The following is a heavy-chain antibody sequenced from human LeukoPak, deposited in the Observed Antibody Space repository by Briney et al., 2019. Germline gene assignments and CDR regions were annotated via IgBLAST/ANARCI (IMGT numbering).Heavy chain of an antibody. D-gene: IGHD1-1*01. Sequence: GGSLRLSCAASGFTFSVYPMNWVRQAPGKGLEWLSNIRDSGAEMYYADSVKGRFTITRDNAKNSLYLQMDGLRVEDTAVYFCAGDHNWAFDFWGQGTLVTVSS. CDR2: IRDSGAEM. V-gene: IGHV3-48*01. J-gene: IGHJ4*02. CDR3: AGDHNWAFDF. CDR1: GFTFSVYP.